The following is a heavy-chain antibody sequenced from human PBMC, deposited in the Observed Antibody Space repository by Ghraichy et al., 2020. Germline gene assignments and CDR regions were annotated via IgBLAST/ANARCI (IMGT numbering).Heavy chain of an antibody. CDR3: ARTLDGGCDY. CDR2: IWYDGSKK. Sequence: GESLRLSCAASGFIFSDYGMQWVRQAPGKGLEWVAVIWYDGSKKYYADSVKGRFTISRDSSNNTLFLQMNSLRVDDTAVYYCARTLDGGCDYWGQGTLVTVSS. D-gene: IGHD3-16*01. J-gene: IGHJ4*02. CDR1: GFIFSDYG. V-gene: IGHV3-33*01.